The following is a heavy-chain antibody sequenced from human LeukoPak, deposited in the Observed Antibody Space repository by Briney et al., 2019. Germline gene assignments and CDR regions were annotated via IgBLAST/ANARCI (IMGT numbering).Heavy chain of an antibody. CDR3: ARDGITMVRGVTSYGMDV. Sequence: SETLSLTCAVSGYSISSGYYWGWIRRPPGKGLEWIGIIYHSGSTYYNPSLKRRVTISVDTSKNQFSLKLSSVTAADTAVYYCARDGITMVRGVTSYGMDVWGKGTTVTVSS. CDR1: GYSISSGYY. D-gene: IGHD3-10*01. V-gene: IGHV4-38-2*02. CDR2: IYHSGST. J-gene: IGHJ6*04.